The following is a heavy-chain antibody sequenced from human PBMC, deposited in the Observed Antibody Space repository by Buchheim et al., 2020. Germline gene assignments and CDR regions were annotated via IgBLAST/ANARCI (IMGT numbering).Heavy chain of an antibody. J-gene: IGHJ4*02. CDR1: GASMNDYY. Sequence: QVLLQESGPGMVKPSETLSLTCNVSGASMNDYYWSWIRQPPGKGLEWLGYIYYSGSTNYNPSLKSRVTISIDPSKNKLSLRLTSVTAADTAVYYCARFPVQRKPYWGQGIL. CDR2: IYYSGST. CDR3: ARFPVQRKPY. V-gene: IGHV4-59*01. D-gene: IGHD5-24*01.